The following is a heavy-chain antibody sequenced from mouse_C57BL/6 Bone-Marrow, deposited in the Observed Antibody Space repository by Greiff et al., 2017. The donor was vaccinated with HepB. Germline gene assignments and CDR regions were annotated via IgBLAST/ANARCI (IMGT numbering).Heavy chain of an antibody. J-gene: IGHJ4*01. CDR3: ARCDGHPLYAMDY. CDR1: GYTFTGYW. CDR2: ILPGSGST. Sequence: QVQLQQPGAELMKPGASVKLSCKATGYTFTGYWIEWVKQRPGHGLEWIGEILPGSGSTNYNEKLKGKATFTADTSSNTAYMQLSILTTEDSAIYCCARCDGHPLYAMDYWGQGTSVTVSS. V-gene: IGHV1-9*01. D-gene: IGHD2-3*01.